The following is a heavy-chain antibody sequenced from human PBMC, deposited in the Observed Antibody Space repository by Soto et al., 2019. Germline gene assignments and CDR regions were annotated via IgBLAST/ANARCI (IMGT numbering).Heavy chain of an antibody. V-gene: IGHV4-59*12. CDR1: GGSISSYY. CDR2: IYYSGST. CDR3: ASCSFNYDDYLFYY. D-gene: IGHD4-17*01. Sequence: SETLSLTCTVSGGSISSYYWSWIRQPPGKGLEWIGDIYYSGSTNYNPSLKSRVTISVDTSKNPFSLKLSSVTAADTAVYYCASCSFNYDDYLFYYCGRGTLVLGSA. J-gene: IGHJ4*01.